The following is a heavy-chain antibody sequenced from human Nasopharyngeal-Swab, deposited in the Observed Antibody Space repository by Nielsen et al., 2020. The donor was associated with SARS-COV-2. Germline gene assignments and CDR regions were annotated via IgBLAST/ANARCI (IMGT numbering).Heavy chain of an antibody. J-gene: IGHJ6*03. Sequence: ETLSLTCAVYGGSFSGYYWSWIRQAPGKGLEWVSIHYVDGRTEYAVSVKGRFAISRDSSKNIVSLQMNTVRAEDTGLYFCARLHFYYMDFWGKGTTVTVSS. CDR1: GGSFSGYY. V-gene: IGHV3-53*01. CDR2: HYVDGRT. CDR3: ARLHFYYMDF.